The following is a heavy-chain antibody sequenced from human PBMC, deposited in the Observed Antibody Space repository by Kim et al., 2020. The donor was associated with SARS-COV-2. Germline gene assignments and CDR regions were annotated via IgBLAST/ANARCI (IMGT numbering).Heavy chain of an antibody. CDR3: ARARVQLRYFQH. J-gene: IGHJ1*01. CDR2: IYYSGST. Sequence: SETLSLTCTVSGGSISSGGYYWSWIRQHPGKGLEWIGYIYYSGSTYYNPSLKSRVTISVDTSKNQFSLKLSSVTAADTAVYYCARARVQLRYFQHWGQGTLVTVSS. V-gene: IGHV4-31*03. CDR1: GGSISSGGYY. D-gene: IGHD6-13*01.